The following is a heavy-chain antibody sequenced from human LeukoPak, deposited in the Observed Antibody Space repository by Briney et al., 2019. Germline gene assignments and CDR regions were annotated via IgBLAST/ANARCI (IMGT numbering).Heavy chain of an antibody. CDR3: ASQLGGTTFH. J-gene: IGHJ4*02. V-gene: IGHV4-59*01. Sequence: SETLSLTCTVSGGSISSYYWSWIRQPPGKGLEWIGYIYYSGSTNYNPSLKSRVTISLDTSKNQFSLNLNSVTAADTAVYYCASQLGGTTFHWGQGTLVTVSS. CDR2: IYYSGST. CDR1: GGSISSYY. D-gene: IGHD1-1*01.